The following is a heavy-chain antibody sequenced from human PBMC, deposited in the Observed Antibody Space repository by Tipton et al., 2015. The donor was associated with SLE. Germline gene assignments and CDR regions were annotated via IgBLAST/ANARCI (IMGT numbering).Heavy chain of an antibody. J-gene: IGHJ4*02. CDR2: VYDSGTT. Sequence: TLSLTCFVSGDSITSDIYYWGWIRQPPGKGLEWIGSVYDSGTTHYNPSLKSRVTMSVDTSKTQFSLKLGSLTAADTAVYYCAKVLQGAMVPYYFASWGQGTLVTVSS. V-gene: IGHV4-39*07. CDR1: GDSITSDIYY. D-gene: IGHD5-18*01. CDR3: AKVLQGAMVPYYFAS.